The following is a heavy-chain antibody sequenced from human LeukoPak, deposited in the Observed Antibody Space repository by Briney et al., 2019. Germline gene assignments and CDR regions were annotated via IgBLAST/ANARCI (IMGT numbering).Heavy chain of an antibody. D-gene: IGHD4-17*01. Sequence: SETLSLTCTVSGYSISSGYYWGWIRQPPGKGLEWIGSIYHSGSTNYNPSLKSRVTISVDTSKNQFSLKLSSVTAADTAVYYCARGAHYGGEEYYYYMDVWGKGTTVTVSS. CDR1: GYSISSGYY. CDR2: IYHSGST. V-gene: IGHV4-38-2*02. CDR3: ARGAHYGGEEYYYYMDV. J-gene: IGHJ6*03.